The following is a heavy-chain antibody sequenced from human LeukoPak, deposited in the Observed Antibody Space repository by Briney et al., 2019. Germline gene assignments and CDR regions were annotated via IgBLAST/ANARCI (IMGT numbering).Heavy chain of an antibody. CDR3: GRVIAGGIDY. J-gene: IGHJ4*02. D-gene: IGHD4-23*01. CDR1: GFTFSGHS. Sequence: PGGSLRLSCEASGFTFSGHSMTWVRQAPGKGLEWMANINLDGSERFYVDFVKGRFTISRDNADNSMYLQMNSLRAEDTAVYYCGRVIAGGIDYWGQGTLVTVSS. CDR2: INLDGSER. V-gene: IGHV3-7*01.